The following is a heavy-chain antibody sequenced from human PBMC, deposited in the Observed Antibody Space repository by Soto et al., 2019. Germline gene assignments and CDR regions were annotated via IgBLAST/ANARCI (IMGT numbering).Heavy chain of an antibody. Sequence: QVQLVESGGGVVQPGWSLRLSCVTSGFTFSDYAMHWVRQAPGKGLEWVAVIRPDGSNRYYADSMKGRFTISRDISKNTLYLQMSSLRADDTAVYFCARVGRPQHLLTGFDNWGQGTLGTDSS. CDR3: ARVGRPQHLLTGFDN. CDR1: GFTFSDYA. J-gene: IGHJ5*02. D-gene: IGHD3-16*01. CDR2: IRPDGSNR. V-gene: IGHV3-33*01.